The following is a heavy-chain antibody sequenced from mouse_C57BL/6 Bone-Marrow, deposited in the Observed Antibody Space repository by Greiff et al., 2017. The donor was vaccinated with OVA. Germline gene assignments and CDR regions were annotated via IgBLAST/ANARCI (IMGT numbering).Heavy chain of an antibody. J-gene: IGHJ1*03. Sequence: LQQSGAELVRPGSSVKLSCKDSYFAFMASAMHWVKQRPGHGLEWIGSFTLYSDATEYSENFKGKATLTANKSSSTAYMELSSLTSEDSAVYYCALITTVVDWYFDGWGTGSTVTVSS. CDR3: ALITTVVDWYFDG. CDR1: YFAFMASA. D-gene: IGHD1-1*01. CDR2: FTLYSDAT. V-gene: IGHV1-49*01.